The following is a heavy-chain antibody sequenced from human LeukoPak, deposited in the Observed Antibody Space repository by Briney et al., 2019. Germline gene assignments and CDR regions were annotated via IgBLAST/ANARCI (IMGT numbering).Heavy chain of an antibody. CDR1: GFTFSGYW. Sequence: GGSLRLSCAASGFTFSGYWMSWVRPAPGEGREWVANIKQDGSEKYYVDSVKGQFTISRDNAKNSLYLQMNSLRAEDTAVYYCARGWGYLGYWGQGTLVTVSS. CDR2: IKQDGSEK. J-gene: IGHJ4*02. D-gene: IGHD5-12*01. CDR3: ARGWGYLGY. V-gene: IGHV3-7*01.